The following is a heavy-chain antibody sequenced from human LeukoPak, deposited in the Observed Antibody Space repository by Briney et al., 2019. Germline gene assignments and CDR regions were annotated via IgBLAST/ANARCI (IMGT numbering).Heavy chain of an antibody. V-gene: IGHV4-4*07. CDR3: ARAEIAAAGTDWFDP. CDR2: IYTSGST. J-gene: IGHJ5*02. D-gene: IGHD6-13*01. Sequence: SETLSLTCTVSGGSISSYYWSWIRQPAGKGLEWIGRIYTSGSTNYNPSLKSRVTISVDTSKNQFSLKLSSVTAADTAVYYCARAEIAAAGTDWFDPWGQGTLVTVSS. CDR1: GGSISSYY.